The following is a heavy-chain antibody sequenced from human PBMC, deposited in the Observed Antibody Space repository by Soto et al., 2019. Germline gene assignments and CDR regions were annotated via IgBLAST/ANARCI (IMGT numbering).Heavy chain of an antibody. J-gene: IGHJ5*02. D-gene: IGHD6-6*01. CDR3: AGGGYSSLGSFDP. Sequence: SETLSLTCTVSGGSISSGGYYWSWIRQHPGKGLEWIGYIYYSGSTYYNPSLKSRVTISVDTSKNQFSLKLSSVTAADTAVYYCAGGGYSSLGSFDPWGQGTRVKVSS. CDR2: IYYSGST. V-gene: IGHV4-31*03. CDR1: GGSISSGGYY.